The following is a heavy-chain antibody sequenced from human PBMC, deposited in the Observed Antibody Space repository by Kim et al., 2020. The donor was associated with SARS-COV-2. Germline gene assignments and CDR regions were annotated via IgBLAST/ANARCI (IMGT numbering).Heavy chain of an antibody. CDR1: GGSIGSDNYY. D-gene: IGHD3-9*01. J-gene: IGHJ4*01. Sequence: SETLSLTCTVSGGSIGSDNYYWTWIRQPPGKGLEWIGFISDSGRSHFNSSLKSRVSISIDTSNNQFSLKLSSATAADTAVYYCARDAWLSAFDYWGHGIL. CDR2: ISDSGRS. V-gene: IGHV4-30-4*01. CDR3: ARDAWLSAFDY.